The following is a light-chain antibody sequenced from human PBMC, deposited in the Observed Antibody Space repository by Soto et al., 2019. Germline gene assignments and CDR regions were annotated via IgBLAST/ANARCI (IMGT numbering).Light chain of an antibody. Sequence: QSALTQPASVSDSPGQSITISCTGTSSDVGGSNFVSWYQQHPGKPPKLIIYDVANRPLGVSNHFSGSKSGSTASLIISRLPTEDEADYYCDSNTSSNTYVVGNWTKLTVL. J-gene: IGLJ1*01. CDR1: SSDVGGSNF. CDR3: DSNTSSNTYV. CDR2: DVA. V-gene: IGLV2-14*03.